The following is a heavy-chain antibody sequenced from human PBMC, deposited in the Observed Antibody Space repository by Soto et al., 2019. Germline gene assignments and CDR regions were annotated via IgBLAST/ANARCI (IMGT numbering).Heavy chain of an antibody. J-gene: IGHJ6*02. CDR3: ARDQGIITGTTDYYGMDV. CDR2: INAGNGNT. Sequence: ASVKVSCKASGYTFTGYYMHWVRQAPGQRLEWMGWINAGNGNTKYSQKFQGRVTITRDTSASTAYMELSSLRSEDTAVYYCARDQGIITGTTDYYGMDVWGQGTTVTVSS. V-gene: IGHV1-3*01. D-gene: IGHD1-7*01. CDR1: GYTFTGYY.